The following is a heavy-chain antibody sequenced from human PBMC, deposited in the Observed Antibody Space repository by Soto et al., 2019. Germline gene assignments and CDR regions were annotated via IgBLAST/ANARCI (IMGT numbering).Heavy chain of an antibody. CDR3: ARGVCSSSSCYPYYYYYMDV. CDR2: IYYTGST. V-gene: IGHV4-31*03. CDR1: GGSIRRDVYY. J-gene: IGHJ6*03. Sequence: QVQLQESGPGLVKPSQTLSLTCTVTGGSIRRDVYYCSWIRQHPGKGREWIGHIYYTGSTYYNPSLKSRITISVDTSKNQFSLKLNSVTAADTAVYYCARGVCSSSSCYPYYYYYMDVWGKGTTVTVAS. D-gene: IGHD2-15*01.